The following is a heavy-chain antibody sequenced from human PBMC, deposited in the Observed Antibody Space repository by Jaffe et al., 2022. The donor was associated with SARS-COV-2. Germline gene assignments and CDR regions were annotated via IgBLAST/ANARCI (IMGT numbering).Heavy chain of an antibody. J-gene: IGHJ4*02. V-gene: IGHV4-38-2*02. D-gene: IGHD3-22*01. CDR3: ARAWWRGDFYDSDGYHLDQ. CDR1: GYSISSGYY. CDR2: IFQSGNT. Sequence: QVQLQESGPGLVKPSETLSLTCTVSGYSISSGYYWAWIRQPPGKGLEWIGFIFQSGNTFHNPSLKSRVTILVDTSKNYFSLELTSVTAADTAVYYCARAWWRGDFYDSDGYHLDQWGRGTLVTVSS.